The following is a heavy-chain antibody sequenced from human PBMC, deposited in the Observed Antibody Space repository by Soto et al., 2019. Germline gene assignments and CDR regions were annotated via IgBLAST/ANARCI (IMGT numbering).Heavy chain of an antibody. V-gene: IGHV3-23*01. CDR3: AKYISDIVATIFVN. Sequence: EVQLLESGGGLVQPGGSLRLSCAASGFTXXXYAMSWVRQAPGKGLEWVSAISGSGGSTYYADSVKGRFTISRDNSKNTLYLQMNSLRAEDTAVYYCAKYISDIVATIFVNWGQGTLVTVSS. D-gene: IGHD5-12*01. CDR1: GFTXXXYA. J-gene: IGHJ4*02. CDR2: ISGSGGST.